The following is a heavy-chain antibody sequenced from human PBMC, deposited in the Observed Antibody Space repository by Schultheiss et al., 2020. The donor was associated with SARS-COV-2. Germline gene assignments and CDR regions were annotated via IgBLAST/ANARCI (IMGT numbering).Heavy chain of an antibody. J-gene: IGHJ5*02. CDR2: IYYSGST. Sequence: GSLRLSCAVYGGSFSGYYWSWIRQHPGKGLEWIGYIYYSGSTNYNPSLKSRVTISVDTSKNQFSLKLSSVTAADTAVYYCARRAYSSSWYRGGYDWFDPWGQGTLVTVSS. CDR3: ARRAYSSSWYRGGYDWFDP. CDR1: GGSFSGYY. V-gene: IGHV4-34*01. D-gene: IGHD6-13*01.